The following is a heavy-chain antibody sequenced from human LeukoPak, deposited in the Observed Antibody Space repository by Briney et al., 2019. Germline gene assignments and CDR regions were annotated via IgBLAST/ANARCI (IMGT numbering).Heavy chain of an antibody. J-gene: IGHJ3*02. CDR1: GGSISSGSYY. CDR3: ARSLVGVPAAIRAFDI. CDR2: IYYSGGT. V-gene: IGHV4-61*10. D-gene: IGHD2-2*02. Sequence: PSETLSLTCTVSGGSISSGSYYWSWIRQPAGKGLEWIGYIYYSGGTNYNPSLKSRVTISVDTSKNQFSLKLSSVTAADTAVYYCARSLVGVPAAIRAFDIWGQGTMVTVSS.